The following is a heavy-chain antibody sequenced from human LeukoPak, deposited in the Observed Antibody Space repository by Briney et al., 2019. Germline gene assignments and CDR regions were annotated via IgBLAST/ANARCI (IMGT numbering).Heavy chain of an antibody. D-gene: IGHD3-10*01. Sequence: GGSLRLSCAASGFTFSSYSMSWVRQAPGMGLEWVSSISGSSSYIYYADSVNGRFTISRDNAKNSLYLQMNSLRAKDTAVYYWAKDPLLYGSGSYYFDYWGQGTLVTVSS. J-gene: IGHJ4*02. CDR3: AKDPLLYGSGSYYFDY. CDR2: ISGSSSYI. CDR1: GFTFSSYS. V-gene: IGHV3-21*01.